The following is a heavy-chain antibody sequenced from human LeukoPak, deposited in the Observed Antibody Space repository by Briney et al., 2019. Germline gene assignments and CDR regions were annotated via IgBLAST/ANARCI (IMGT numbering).Heavy chain of an antibody. CDR3: ARDKPEYYYDSSGYYYSDY. D-gene: IGHD3-22*01. Sequence: GGSLRLSCAASGFTFSVYYMSWIRQAPGKGLEWVSYISSSGSTIYYADSVKGRFTISRDNAKNSLYLQMNSLRAEDTAVYYCARDKPEYYYDSSGYYYSDYWGQGTLVTVSS. V-gene: IGHV3-11*01. J-gene: IGHJ4*02. CDR2: ISSSGSTI. CDR1: GFTFSVYY.